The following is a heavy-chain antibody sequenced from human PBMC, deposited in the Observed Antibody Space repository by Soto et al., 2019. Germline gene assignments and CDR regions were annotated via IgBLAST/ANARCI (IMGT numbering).Heavy chain of an antibody. CDR2: VNPNTGNT. J-gene: IGHJ5*01. CDR3: ARADGAGSFDF. CDR1: GYTFRSYD. V-gene: IGHV1-8*01. Sequence: QVQLVQSGAEVKKPGASVKVSCTGSGYTFRSYDIHWVRQATGQGLEWMGWVNPNTGNTGYAQKFQGRVTMTRDMSKSSAYMEVNSLTSEDTAIYYCARADGAGSFDFGGQGTLVSVSS. D-gene: IGHD3-10*01.